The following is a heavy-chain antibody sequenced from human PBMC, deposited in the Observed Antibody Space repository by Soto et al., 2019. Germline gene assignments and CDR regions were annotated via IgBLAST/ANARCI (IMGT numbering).Heavy chain of an antibody. J-gene: IGHJ6*02. CDR3: AREMATIRGAYYYYGMDV. Sequence: QVQLVQSGAEVKKPGSSVKVSCKASGGTFSSYAISWVRQAPGQGLEWMGVIIPIFGTANYAQKFQGRVTITADESTSTAYMELSSLRSEDTAVYYCAREMATIRGAYYYYGMDVWGQGTTVTVSS. D-gene: IGHD5-12*01. CDR1: GGTFSSYA. CDR2: IIPIFGTA. V-gene: IGHV1-69*01.